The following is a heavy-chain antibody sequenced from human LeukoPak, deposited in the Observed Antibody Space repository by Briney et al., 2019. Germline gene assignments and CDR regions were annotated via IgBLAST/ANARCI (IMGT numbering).Heavy chain of an antibody. CDR3: ARDRIVGATIKYFDY. D-gene: IGHD1-26*01. Sequence: SVKVSCKASGGTFSSYAISWVRQAPGQGLEWMGGIIPIFGTANYAQKFQGRVTITADESTSTAYMELSSLRSEDTAMYYCARDRIVGATIKYFDYWGQGTLVTVSS. V-gene: IGHV1-69*13. CDR1: GGTFSSYA. CDR2: IIPIFGTA. J-gene: IGHJ4*02.